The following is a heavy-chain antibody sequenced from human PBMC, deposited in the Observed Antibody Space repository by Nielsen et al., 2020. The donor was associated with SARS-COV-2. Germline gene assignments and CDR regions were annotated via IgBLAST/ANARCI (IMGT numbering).Heavy chain of an antibody. V-gene: IGHV4-61*02. J-gene: IGHJ3*02. CDR2: IYTSGST. CDR3: ARGSMGEGQIVARAFDI. CDR1: GGSISSGSYY. D-gene: IGHD3-16*01. Sequence: SETLSLTCTVSGGSISSGSYYWSWIRQPAGKGLEWIGRIYTSGSTNYNPSLKSRVTISVDTSKNHFSLKLSSVTAADTAVYYCARGSMGEGQIVARAFDIWGQGTMVTVSS.